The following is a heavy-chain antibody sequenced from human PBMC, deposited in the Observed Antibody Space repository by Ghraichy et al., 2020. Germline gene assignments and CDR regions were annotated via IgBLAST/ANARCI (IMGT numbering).Heavy chain of an antibody. Sequence: GESLRLSCAASGFTFSSYGMHWVRQAPGKGLEWVAVIWYDGSNKYYADSVKGRFTISRDNSKNTLYLQMNSLRAEDTAVYYCARDLGITFGGVIGYWGQGTLVTVSS. CDR1: GFTFSSYG. CDR2: IWYDGSNK. D-gene: IGHD3-16*02. V-gene: IGHV3-33*01. J-gene: IGHJ4*02. CDR3: ARDLGITFGGVIGY.